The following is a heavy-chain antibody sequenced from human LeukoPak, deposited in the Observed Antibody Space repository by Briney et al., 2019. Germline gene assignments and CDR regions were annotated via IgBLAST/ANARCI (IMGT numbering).Heavy chain of an antibody. CDR3: ARVFDSGSQAYFYYMDV. V-gene: IGHV4-59*01. J-gene: IGHJ6*03. CDR2: IYSSGST. CDR1: GGSIRGYY. D-gene: IGHD3-10*01. Sequence: PSETLSLTCNVSGGSIRGYYWSWIRQPPGEGLEWIGYIYSSGSTNYNPSLKSRVTMSVDTSKNQFSLKVSSVTAADTAVYYCARVFDSGSQAYFYYMDVWGKGTTVTIFS.